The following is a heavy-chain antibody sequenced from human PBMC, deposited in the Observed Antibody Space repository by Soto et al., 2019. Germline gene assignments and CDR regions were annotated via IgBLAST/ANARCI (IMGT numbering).Heavy chain of an antibody. D-gene: IGHD3-10*01. V-gene: IGHV4-4*02. CDR3: ASGWFGELLAPVY. Sequence: PSETLSLTCAVSGGSISSSKYWNWVRQPPGKGLEWIGEIYHSGSTNYNPSLKSRVTISVDKSKNQFSLKLSSVTAADTAVYYCASGWFGELLAPVYWGQGTLVTVSS. CDR2: IYHSGST. J-gene: IGHJ4*02. CDR1: GGSISSSKY.